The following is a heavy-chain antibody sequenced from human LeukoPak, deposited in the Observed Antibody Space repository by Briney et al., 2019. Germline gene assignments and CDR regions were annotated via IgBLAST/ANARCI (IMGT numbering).Heavy chain of an antibody. Sequence: GTSVKVSCKASGFTFTSSAMQWVRQARGQRLEWIGWIVVGSGNTNYAQKSQERVTITRDMSTSTAYMELSSLRSEDTAVYYCAADSGYSSGWYRYYYYGMDVWGQGTTVTVSS. D-gene: IGHD6-19*01. CDR2: IVVGSGNT. J-gene: IGHJ6*02. CDR1: GFTFTSSA. CDR3: AADSGYSSGWYRYYYYGMDV. V-gene: IGHV1-58*02.